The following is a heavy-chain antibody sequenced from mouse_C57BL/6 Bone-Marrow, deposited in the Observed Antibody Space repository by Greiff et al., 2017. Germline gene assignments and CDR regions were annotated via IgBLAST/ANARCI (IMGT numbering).Heavy chain of an antibody. CDR3: ARSVVTTVVDWYYYAMDY. CDR2: IDPNSGGT. CDR1: GYTFTSYW. D-gene: IGHD1-1*01. J-gene: IGHJ4*01. V-gene: IGHV1-72*01. Sequence: QVQLQQPGAELVKPGASVKLSCKASGYTFTSYWMHWVKQRPGRGLEWIGRIDPNSGGTKYNEKFKSKATLTVDKPSSTAYMQLSSLTSEDSSVYYCARSVVTTVVDWYYYAMDYWGQGTSVTVSS.